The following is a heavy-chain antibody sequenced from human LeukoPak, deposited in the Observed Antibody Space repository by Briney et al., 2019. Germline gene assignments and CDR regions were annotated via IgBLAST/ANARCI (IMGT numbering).Heavy chain of an antibody. Sequence: GGSLRLSCAASGFTVSLYYMTWVRQAPGKGLEWVSVIYSGGPTYYADSVKGRFTISRDNAKNSLYLRINSLRAEDTAVYYCARSSYSSSSSVWGQGTMVTVSS. CDR1: GFTVSLYY. V-gene: IGHV3-53*01. D-gene: IGHD6-6*01. J-gene: IGHJ3*01. CDR3: ARSSYSSSSSV. CDR2: IYSGGPT.